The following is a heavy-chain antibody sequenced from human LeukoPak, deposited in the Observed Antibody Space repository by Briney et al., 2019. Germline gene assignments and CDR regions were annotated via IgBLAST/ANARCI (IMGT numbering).Heavy chain of an antibody. J-gene: IGHJ3*02. CDR3: ARGGSRGAFDI. D-gene: IGHD6-25*01. CDR1: GFTFSSYA. CDR2: ISYDGSNK. Sequence: GGSLRLSWAASGFTFSSYAMHWVRQAPGKGLEWVAVISYDGSNKYYADSVKGRFTISRDNSKNTLYLQMNSLRAEDTAVYYCARGGSRGAFDIWGQGTMVTVSS. V-gene: IGHV3-30-3*01.